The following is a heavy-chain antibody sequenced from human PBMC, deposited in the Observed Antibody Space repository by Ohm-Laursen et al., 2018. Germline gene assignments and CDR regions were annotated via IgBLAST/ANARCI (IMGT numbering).Heavy chain of an antibody. V-gene: IGHV4-39*07. J-gene: IGHJ3*02. CDR1: GGSISSDTYY. CDR2: MYHIGSI. D-gene: IGHD3-16*01. Sequence: SDTLSLTCAVSGGSISSDTYYWGWIRQPPGKGLEWIGTMYHIGSIYYNPSLRSRVIISVDTSKNQFSLKLSSVTAADTAVYYCAREPLSDWGTDAFDIWGQGTMVTVSS. CDR3: AREPLSDWGTDAFDI.